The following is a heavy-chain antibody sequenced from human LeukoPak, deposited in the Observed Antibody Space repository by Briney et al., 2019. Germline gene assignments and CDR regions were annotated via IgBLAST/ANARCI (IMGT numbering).Heavy chain of an antibody. J-gene: IGHJ4*02. V-gene: IGHV4-4*02. D-gene: IGHD6-6*01. CDR1: GGSISSSNW. CDR3: ARHFAYSSSSYFDY. Sequence: PSETLSLTCAVSGGSISSSNWWSWVRQPPGKGLEWIGEIYHSGSTNYNPSLKSRVTISVDKSKNQFSLKLSSVTVADTAVYYCARHFAYSSSSYFDYWGQGSLVTVSS. CDR2: IYHSGST.